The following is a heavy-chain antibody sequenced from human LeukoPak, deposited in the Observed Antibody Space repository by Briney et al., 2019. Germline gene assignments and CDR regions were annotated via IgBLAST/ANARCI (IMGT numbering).Heavy chain of an antibody. J-gene: IGHJ4*02. D-gene: IGHD3-3*01. Sequence: ASVKVSCKASGYTFTGYYMHWVRQAPGQGLEWMGLINPNSGGTNYAQKFQGRVTMTRDTSISTAYMELSRLRSDDTAVYYCARQFDFWSGYSDYWGQGTLVTVSS. CDR1: GYTFTGYY. CDR3: ARQFDFWSGYSDY. V-gene: IGHV1-2*02. CDR2: INPNSGGT.